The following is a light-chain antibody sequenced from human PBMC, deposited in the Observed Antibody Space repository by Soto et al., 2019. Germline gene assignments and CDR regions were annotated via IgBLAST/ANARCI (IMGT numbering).Light chain of an antibody. V-gene: IGKV3-15*01. CDR2: GTS. J-gene: IGKJ1*01. Sequence: EIVLTQSPATLSLSPGERATLSCRASQSVSNYLAWYQQKPGQAPRLLIYGTSTRVTGIPARFSGSGSGTEFTLTISSLQSEDFAVYYCQQYNNWPPWTFGQGTKVDIK. CDR1: QSVSNY. CDR3: QQYNNWPPWT.